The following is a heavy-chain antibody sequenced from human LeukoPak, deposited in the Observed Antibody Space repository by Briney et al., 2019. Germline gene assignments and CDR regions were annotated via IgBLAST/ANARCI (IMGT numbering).Heavy chain of an antibody. CDR1: GFKFDDYY. CDR3: AKDGHCPGALCPTQIAVAGYNDN. D-gene: IGHD6-19*01. J-gene: IGHJ4*02. V-gene: IGHV3-20*04. CDR2: INYNGDNK. Sequence: GGSLRLSCTASGFKFDDYYMNWVRQAPGKGLEWVSIINYNGDNKYYADSVQGRFTISRDNSKNTVYLQMNSLRPEDTAIYYCAKDGHCPGALCPTQIAVAGYNDNWGQGTLVTVSS.